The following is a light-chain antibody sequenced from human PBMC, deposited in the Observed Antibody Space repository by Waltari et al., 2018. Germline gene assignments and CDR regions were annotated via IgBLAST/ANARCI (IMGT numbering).Light chain of an antibody. CDR1: SSDVGGYNY. J-gene: IGLJ2*01. CDR3: SSYTSSHVV. CDR2: DVS. Sequence: QSALTQPASVSGSPGQSITISCTGTSSDVGGYNYVSWYQQPPGKAPKLMIYDVSNRPSCVSNRFAGSKSGNTAARTISGLQAEDEADYYCSSYTSSHVVFGGGTKLTVL. V-gene: IGLV2-14*03.